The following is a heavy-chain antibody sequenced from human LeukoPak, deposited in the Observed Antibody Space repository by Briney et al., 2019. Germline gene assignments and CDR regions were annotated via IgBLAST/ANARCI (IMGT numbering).Heavy chain of an antibody. D-gene: IGHD3-3*02. CDR1: GFTFSGSA. V-gene: IGHV3-73*01. CDR3: TISQDYCDN. J-gene: IGHJ4*02. Sequence: PGGSLKLSCAASGFTFSGSAIHWVRHPSQKGLEWVGRIIGTANNYATAYPASVKGRFTISRDDSKKTAYLQMNSLKTDDTAIYYCTISQDYCDNWGQGTLVSVSS. CDR2: IIGTANNYAT.